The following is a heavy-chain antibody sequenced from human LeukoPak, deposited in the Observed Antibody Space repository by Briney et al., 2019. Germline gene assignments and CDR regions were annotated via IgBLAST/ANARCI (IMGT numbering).Heavy chain of an antibody. CDR1: GFTFSDYY. CDR2: ISSSGSTI. CDR3: ARDGPTRLRYFDWSLRRAIDY. Sequence: PGGSLRLSCAASGFTFSDYYMSWIRQAPGKGLEWVSYISSSGSTIYYADSVKGRFTISRDNAKNSLYLQMNSLGAEDTAVYYCARDGPTRLRYFDWSLRRAIDYWGQGTLVTVSS. J-gene: IGHJ4*02. V-gene: IGHV3-11*01. D-gene: IGHD3-9*01.